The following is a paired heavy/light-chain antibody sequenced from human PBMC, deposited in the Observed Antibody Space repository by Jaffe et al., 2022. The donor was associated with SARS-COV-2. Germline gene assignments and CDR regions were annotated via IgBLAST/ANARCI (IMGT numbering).Heavy chain of an antibody. CDR2: ISYRGSA. V-gene: IGHV4-39*01. CDR3: ARHGNTIGYYYPAFDQ. J-gene: IGHJ4*02. CDR1: GGSLSGVTIY. Sequence: QLQLQESGPGLVKPLETLSLTCSVSGGSLSGVTIYWGWIRQSPGKGLEWIASISYRGSAYYNSALQSRVAISVDSSKNLFSLKLSSVTAADTAFYYCARHGNTIGYYYPAFDQWGQGTQVTVSS. D-gene: IGHD3-22*01.
Light chain of an antibody. Sequence: ETVLTQSPGTLSLSPGERATLSCTASQSVTSDQLAWYQQKPGQPPRLLIYGASSRATGIPDRFSGSGSGTDFTLTISGLDPEDSAVYYCQQYSRSLFTFGPGTKVDIK. CDR1: QSVTSDQ. CDR2: GAS. CDR3: QQYSRSLFT. V-gene: IGKV3-20*01. J-gene: IGKJ3*01.